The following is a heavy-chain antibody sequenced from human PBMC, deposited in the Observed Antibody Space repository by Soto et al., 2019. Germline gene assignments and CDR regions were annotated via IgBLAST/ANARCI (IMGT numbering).Heavy chain of an antibody. CDR3: ARYGDQYGGYFDY. CDR2: IDSGGST. CDR1: GFTVSSNY. V-gene: IGHV3-53*01. J-gene: IGHJ4*02. Sequence: ESGGGLIQPGGSLRLSCAASGFTVSSNYMSWVRQAPGKGLEWVSVIDSGGSTYYADSVKGRFTISIDNSKNTLYLQMNSLRAEDTAVYYCARYGDQYGGYFDYWGQGTLVTVSS. D-gene: IGHD4-17*01.